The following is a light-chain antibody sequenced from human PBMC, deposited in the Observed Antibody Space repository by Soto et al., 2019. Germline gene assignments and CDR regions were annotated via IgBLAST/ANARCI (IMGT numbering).Light chain of an antibody. Sequence: DIQMTQSPSTLSASVGDRVTITCRASESISKWLAWYQQKPGKAPELLISDASSLESGVPSRFSGSGSGTEFTLTISSLQPDDFATYYCQQYSTYTPRTFGQGTKVDIK. CDR2: DAS. V-gene: IGKV1-5*01. CDR1: ESISKW. CDR3: QQYSTYTPRT. J-gene: IGKJ1*01.